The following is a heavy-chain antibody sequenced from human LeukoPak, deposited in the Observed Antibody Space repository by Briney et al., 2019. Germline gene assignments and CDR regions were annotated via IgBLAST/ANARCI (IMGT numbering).Heavy chain of an antibody. D-gene: IGHD3-3*01. V-gene: IGHV3-23*01. J-gene: IGHJ3*02. CDR3: AKDGGPGYDFWSGYEAFDI. CDR1: GFTFSSYA. Sequence: AGGSLRLSCAASGFTFSSYAMSWVRQAQAPGKGLEWVSGISGSGTSTYYADSVKGRFTISRDNSKNTLYLQMNSLRAEDTAVYYCAKDGGPGYDFWSGYEAFDIWGQGTMVTVSS. CDR2: ISGSGTST.